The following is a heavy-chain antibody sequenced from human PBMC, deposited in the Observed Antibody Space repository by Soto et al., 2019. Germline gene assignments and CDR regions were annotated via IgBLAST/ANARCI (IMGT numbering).Heavy chain of an antibody. CDR1: GFTFNIYT. CDR3: ARDNDKLEWGMGLDP. Sequence: QVQLVESGGGVVQPGRSLRLSCAGSGFTFNIYTMHWVRQAPGKGLEWVAVISYDGSNKDYADSVKGRFTISRDNSKNTLYLQMSSLRAEDTAMYYCARDNDKLEWGMGLDPWGQRTLVTVSS. D-gene: IGHD1-1*01. J-gene: IGHJ5*02. CDR2: ISYDGSNK. V-gene: IGHV3-30-3*01.